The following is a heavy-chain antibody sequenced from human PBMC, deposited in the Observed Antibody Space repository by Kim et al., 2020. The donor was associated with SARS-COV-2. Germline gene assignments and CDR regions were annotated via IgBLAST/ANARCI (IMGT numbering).Heavy chain of an antibody. Sequence: SETLSLTCTVSGGSISSYYWSWIRQPAGKGLEWIGRIYTSGSTNYNPSLKSRVTMSVDTSKNQFSLKLSSVTAADTAVYYCARVRYNSSGWRRGNWFDPWGQGTLVTVSS. V-gene: IGHV4-4*07. CDR1: GGSISSYY. CDR3: ARVRYNSSGWRRGNWFDP. D-gene: IGHD6-19*01. J-gene: IGHJ5*02. CDR2: IYTSGST.